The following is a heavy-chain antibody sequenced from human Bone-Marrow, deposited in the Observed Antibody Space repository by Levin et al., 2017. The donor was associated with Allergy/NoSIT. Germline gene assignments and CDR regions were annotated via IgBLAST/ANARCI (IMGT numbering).Heavy chain of an antibody. J-gene: IGHJ4*02. V-gene: IGHV3-21*01. CDR2: ISSSSSYI. CDR1: GFTFSSYS. Sequence: TGGSLRLSCAASGFTFSSYSMNWVRQAPGKGLEWVSSISSSSSYIYYADSVKGRFTISRDNAKNSLYLQMNSLRAEDTAVYYCARSRIAARGPFDYWGQGTLVTVSS. D-gene: IGHD6-6*01. CDR3: ARSRIAARGPFDY.